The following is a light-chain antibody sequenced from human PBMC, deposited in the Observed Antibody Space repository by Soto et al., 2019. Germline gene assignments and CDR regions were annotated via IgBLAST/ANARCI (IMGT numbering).Light chain of an antibody. J-gene: IGLJ3*02. CDR1: SSNIGNNY. CDR3: GTWDSSLSAGV. Sequence: QSVLTQPPSVSAAPGQKVTISCSGSSSNIGNNYVYWYQQLPGTAPKFLIYENNKRPSGIPDRFSGSKSGTSATLGITGLQTGDEADYYCGTWDSSLSAGVFGGGTQLTVL. CDR2: ENN. V-gene: IGLV1-51*02.